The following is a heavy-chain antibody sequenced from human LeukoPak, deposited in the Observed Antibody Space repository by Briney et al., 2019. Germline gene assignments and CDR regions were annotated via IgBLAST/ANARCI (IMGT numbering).Heavy chain of an antibody. CDR3: ARVSPYPYYYDSSGYYSGAFDI. V-gene: IGHV7-4-1*02. Sequence: ASVKVSCKASGYTFTSYGISWVRQAPGQGLEWMGWINTNTGNPTYAQGFTGRFVFSLDTSVSTAYLQISSLKAEDTAVYYCARVSPYPYYYDSSGYYSGAFDIWGQGTMVTVSS. CDR1: GYTFTSYG. D-gene: IGHD3-22*01. CDR2: INTNTGNP. J-gene: IGHJ3*02.